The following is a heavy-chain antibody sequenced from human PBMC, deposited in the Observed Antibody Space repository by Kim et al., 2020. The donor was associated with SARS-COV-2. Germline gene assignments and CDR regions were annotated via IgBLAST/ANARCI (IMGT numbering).Heavy chain of an antibody. CDR1: GGSFSGYY. D-gene: IGHD3-9*01. CDR3: ARGNFRSYYDILTGYYLVLDD. CDR2: INHSGST. V-gene: IGHV4-34*01. Sequence: SETLSLTCAVYGGSFSGYYWSWIRQPPGKGLEWIGEINHSGSTNYNPSLKSRVTISVDTSKNQFSLKLSSVTAADTAVYYCARGNFRSYYDILTGYYLVLDDWGQGTMVTVSS. J-gene: IGHJ6*02.